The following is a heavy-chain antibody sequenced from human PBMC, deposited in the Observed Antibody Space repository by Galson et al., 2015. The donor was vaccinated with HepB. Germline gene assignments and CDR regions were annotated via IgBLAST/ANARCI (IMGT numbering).Heavy chain of an antibody. D-gene: IGHD4-17*01. CDR2: IKSKTDGGTT. CDR1: GLTFSNAW. J-gene: IGHJ4*02. CDR3: TTVPAYGLDPGGKGYPY. V-gene: IGHV3-15*01. Sequence: SLRLSCAASGLTFSNAWMSWVRQAPGKGLEWVGRIKSKTDGGTTDYAAPVKGRFTISRDDSKNTLYPQMNSLKTEGTAVYYCTTVPAYGLDPGGKGYPYWGQGTLVTVSS.